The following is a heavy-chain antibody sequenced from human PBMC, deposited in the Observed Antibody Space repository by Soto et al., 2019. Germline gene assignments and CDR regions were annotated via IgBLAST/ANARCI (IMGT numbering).Heavy chain of an antibody. D-gene: IGHD3-22*01. CDR2: INPNSGGT. V-gene: IGHV1-2*02. CDR1: GYIFTSYG. J-gene: IGHJ4*02. CDR3: AREDSGVMIVIGLDY. Sequence: ASVKVSCKTSGYIFTSYGISWVRQAPGQGLEWMGWINPNSGGTNYAQKFQGRVTMTRDTSISTAYMELSRLRSDDTAVYYCAREDSGVMIVIGLDYWGQGTLVTVSS.